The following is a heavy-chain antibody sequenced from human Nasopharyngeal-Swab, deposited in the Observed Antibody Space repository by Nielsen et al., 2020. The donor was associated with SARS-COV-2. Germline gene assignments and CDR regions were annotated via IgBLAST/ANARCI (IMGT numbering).Heavy chain of an antibody. CDR1: GFTFDDYA. V-gene: IGHV3-9*01. J-gene: IGHJ6*02. Sequence: SLKISCAASGFTFDDYAMHWVRQAPGKGLEWVSGISWNSGSIGYADSVKGRFTISRDNAKNSLYLQMNSLRAEDTALYYCATADYYYYGMDVWGQGTTVIVSS. CDR3: ATADYYYYGMDV. CDR2: ISWNSGSI.